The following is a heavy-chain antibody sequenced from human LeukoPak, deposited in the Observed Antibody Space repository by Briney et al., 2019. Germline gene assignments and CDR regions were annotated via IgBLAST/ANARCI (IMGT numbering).Heavy chain of an antibody. V-gene: IGHV3-30*18. CDR3: AKSIRVIGTTALDY. Sequence: PGGSLRLSCAASGFTFRIYDMHWVRQAPGQGLEWVAVMSNDGTNEYYEDSVKGRFTISRDNSRNTLHLQMNSLRPDDTAVYYCAKSIRVIGTTALDYWGPGTLVTVSS. J-gene: IGHJ4*02. CDR2: MSNDGTNE. D-gene: IGHD1-20*01. CDR1: GFTFRIYD.